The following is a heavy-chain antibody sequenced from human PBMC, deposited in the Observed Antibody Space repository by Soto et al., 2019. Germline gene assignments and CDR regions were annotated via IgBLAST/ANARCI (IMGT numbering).Heavy chain of an antibody. CDR3: ARGRDIVVVPAAIGYNWFDP. V-gene: IGHV5-51*01. CDR1: GYSFTSYW. J-gene: IGHJ5*02. CDR2: IYPGDSDT. D-gene: IGHD2-2*02. Sequence: GESLKISCKGSGYSFTSYWIGWVRQMPGKGLEWMGIIYPGDSDTRYSPSFQGQVTISADKSISTAYLQWSSLKASDTAMYYCARGRDIVVVPAAIGYNWFDPWGQGTLVTVSS.